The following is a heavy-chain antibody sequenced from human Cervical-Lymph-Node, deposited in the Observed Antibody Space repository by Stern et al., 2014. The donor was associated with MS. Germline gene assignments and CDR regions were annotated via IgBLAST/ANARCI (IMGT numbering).Heavy chain of an antibody. J-gene: IGHJ4*02. V-gene: IGHV4-39*01. CDR2: IYFAGNP. D-gene: IGHD5-18*01. CDR1: GGSISTNSYF. Sequence: QVQLQESGPGLVKPSATLSLTCTVTGGSISTNSYFWGWIRQTPGRGLEWIGSIYFAGNPFYNPSFETRVTMSVDTPKTHSSLRLTSVTAADTAVYYCARLERSYGGDYWGQGIQVTVSS. CDR3: ARLERSYGGDY.